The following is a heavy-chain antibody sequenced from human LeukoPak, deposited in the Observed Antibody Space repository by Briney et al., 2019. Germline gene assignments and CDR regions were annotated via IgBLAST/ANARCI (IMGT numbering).Heavy chain of an antibody. CDR1: GGSISSYY. CDR3: ARMGSDY. CDR2: IYYSGST. V-gene: IGHV4-59*08. J-gene: IGHJ4*02. D-gene: IGHD3-16*01. Sequence: SETLSLTCTVSGGSISSYYWSWIRQPPGKGLEWIGYIYYSGSTNYNPSLKSRATISVDTSKNQFSLKMKSVTAADTAVYYCARMGSDYWGQGTLVTVSS.